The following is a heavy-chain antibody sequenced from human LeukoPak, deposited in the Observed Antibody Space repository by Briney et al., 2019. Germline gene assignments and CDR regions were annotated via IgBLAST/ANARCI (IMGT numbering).Heavy chain of an antibody. J-gene: IGHJ4*02. CDR1: GYTFISYY. CDR2: INPNGGST. V-gene: IGHV1-46*01. D-gene: IGHD3-3*01. Sequence: ASVKVSCKASGYTFISYYMHWVRQAPGQGLEWMGIINPNGGSTRYAQKFQGRVTMTRDTSTSTVYMELSSLRSEDTAVYYCARGVTTFGVITNRIFDSWGQGTLVTVSS. CDR3: ARGVTTFGVITNRIFDS.